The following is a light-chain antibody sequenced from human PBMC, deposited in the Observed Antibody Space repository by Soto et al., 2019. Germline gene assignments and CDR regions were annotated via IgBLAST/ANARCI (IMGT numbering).Light chain of an antibody. Sequence: EIVLTQSPGTLSLSPGERATLSCRASQSVNNNYLAWYQQKPGQAPRLLIYGASSRATGIPDRFSGSGSGTGFTLTISRLEPEDFAVYYCQQYGSSQYTFGQGTKLDIK. CDR3: QQYGSSQYT. J-gene: IGKJ2*01. CDR1: QSVNNNY. V-gene: IGKV3-20*01. CDR2: GAS.